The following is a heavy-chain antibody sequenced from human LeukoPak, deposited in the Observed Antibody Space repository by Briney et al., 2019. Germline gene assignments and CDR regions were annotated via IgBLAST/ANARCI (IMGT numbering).Heavy chain of an antibody. D-gene: IGHD3-22*01. V-gene: IGHV4-39*01. CDR3: ARPAVYDSTISDAFDI. CDR1: GGSVSGTSYY. J-gene: IGHJ3*02. CDR2: MYYGGST. Sequence: SETLSLTCTVSGGSVSGTSYYWGWLRQPPGKGLEWVGSMYYGGSTSYTYHNPSLKSRVSISVDTSKNQFSLKLSSVTAADTAVYYCARPAVYDSTISDAFDIWGQGTMVTVSS.